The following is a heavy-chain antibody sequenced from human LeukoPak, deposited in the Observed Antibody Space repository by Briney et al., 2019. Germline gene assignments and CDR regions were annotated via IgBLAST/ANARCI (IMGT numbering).Heavy chain of an antibody. J-gene: IGHJ5*02. Sequence: TSVKVSFKASGYTLTAYYIYWVRQAPGQGLEWMGRINPNIGGTDYAQNFQGRVTMTGHTSINTAYMEMSRLRSDDTAVYYCAGGYCSGGTCYLVENWLDPWGQGTLVTASS. V-gene: IGHV1-2*06. CDR3: AGGYCSGGTCYLVENWLDP. D-gene: IGHD2-15*01. CDR1: GYTLTAYY. CDR2: INPNIGGT.